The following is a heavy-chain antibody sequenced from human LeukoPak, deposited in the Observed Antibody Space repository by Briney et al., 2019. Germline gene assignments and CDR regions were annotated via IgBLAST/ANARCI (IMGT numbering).Heavy chain of an antibody. D-gene: IGHD6-13*01. J-gene: IGHJ4*02. CDR2: IYTSGST. Sequence: SETLSLTCTVSGGSISSYYWSWIRQPAGKGLEWIGRIYTSGSTSYNPSLKSRVTMSVDTSKNQFSLKLSSVTAADTAVYYCARGGVFMAAGTFDYWGQGTLVTVSS. CDR3: ARGGVFMAAGTFDY. CDR1: GGSISSYY. V-gene: IGHV4-4*07.